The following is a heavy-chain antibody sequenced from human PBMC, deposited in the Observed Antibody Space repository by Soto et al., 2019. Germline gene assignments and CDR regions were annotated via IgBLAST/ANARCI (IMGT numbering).Heavy chain of an antibody. D-gene: IGHD6-13*01. J-gene: IGHJ6*02. CDR2: ISAYNGNT. CDR3: ARLSSSWYYYYYGMDV. CDR1: GYTFTSYG. V-gene: IGHV1-18*04. Sequence: AASVKVSCKASGYTFTSYGISCVRQAPGQGLEWMGWISAYNGNTNYAQKLQGRVTMTTDTSTSTAYMELRSLRSDDTAVYYCARLSSSWYYYYYGMDVWGQGTTVTVSS.